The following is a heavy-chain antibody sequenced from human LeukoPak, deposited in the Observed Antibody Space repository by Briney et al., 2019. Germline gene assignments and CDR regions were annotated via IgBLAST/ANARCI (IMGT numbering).Heavy chain of an antibody. CDR1: GFTFSSYA. J-gene: IGHJ4*02. Sequence: PGGSLRLSCAASGFTFSSYAMSWVRQAPGKGLEWVSAISGSGGSTYYADSVKGRFTISRDNSKNTLYLQMNSLRAEDTAVYYCARVPVRLGELSFVYFDYWGQGTLVTVSS. V-gene: IGHV3-23*01. CDR2: ISGSGGST. CDR3: ARVPVRLGELSFVYFDY. D-gene: IGHD3-16*02.